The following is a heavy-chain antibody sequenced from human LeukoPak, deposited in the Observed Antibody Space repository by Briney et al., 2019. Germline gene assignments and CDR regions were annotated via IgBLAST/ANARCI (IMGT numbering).Heavy chain of an antibody. CDR2: INPTSGGT. D-gene: IGHD6-19*01. CDR1: GYTFTNYY. V-gene: IGHV1-2*02. CDR3: ALPPQTRIAVAGTGDY. Sequence: ASVKVSCKASGYTFTNYYMHWVRQAPGQGLEWMGWINPTSGGTNYAQKFQGRVTMTRDTSITTAFMELSRLRSDDTAVYYCALPPQTRIAVAGTGDYWGQGTLVTVSS. J-gene: IGHJ4*02.